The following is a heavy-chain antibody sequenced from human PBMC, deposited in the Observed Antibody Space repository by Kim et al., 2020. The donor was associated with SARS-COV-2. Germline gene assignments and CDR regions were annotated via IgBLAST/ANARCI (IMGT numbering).Heavy chain of an antibody. V-gene: IGHV4-39*07. Sequence: SETLSLTCSVSGGYVNTGSYYWGWIRQPPGKGLEWIANIDYRGRTYSISSLRGRVTMSIDTSKNHFSLILHSVTAADSATYYSGRVDRTDVSNGRGFFD. D-gene: IGHD3-3*01. J-gene: IGHJ4*01. CDR3: GRVDRTDVSNGRGFFD. CDR1: GGYVNTGSYY. CDR2: IDYRGRT.